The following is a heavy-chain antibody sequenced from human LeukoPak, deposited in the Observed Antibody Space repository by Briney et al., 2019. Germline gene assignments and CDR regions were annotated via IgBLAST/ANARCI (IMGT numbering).Heavy chain of an antibody. V-gene: IGHV1-8*01. Sequence: GASVKVSCKASGYTFTSYDINWVRQATGQGLEWMGWMNPNSGNTGYAQKFQGRVTMTRNTSISTAYMELSSLRSEDTAVYYCATGFDRGTVVVQGFDYWGQGTLVTVSS. D-gene: IGHD2-15*01. CDR3: ATGFDRGTVVVQGFDY. CDR1: GYTFTSYD. CDR2: MNPNSGNT. J-gene: IGHJ4*02.